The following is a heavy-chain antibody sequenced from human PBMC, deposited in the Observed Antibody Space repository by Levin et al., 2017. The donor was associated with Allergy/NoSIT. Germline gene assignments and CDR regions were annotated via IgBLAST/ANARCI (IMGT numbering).Heavy chain of an antibody. V-gene: IGHV1-2*02. CDR3: ARVRQWLVGDDAFDI. J-gene: IGHJ3*02. Sequence: ASVKVSCKASGYTFTGYYMYWVRQAPGQGLEWMGWINPNSGGTNYAQKFQGRVTMTRDTSISTAYMELSRLRSDDTAVYYCARVRQWLVGDDAFDIWGQGTMVTVSS. CDR1: GYTFTGYY. D-gene: IGHD6-19*01. CDR2: INPNSGGT.